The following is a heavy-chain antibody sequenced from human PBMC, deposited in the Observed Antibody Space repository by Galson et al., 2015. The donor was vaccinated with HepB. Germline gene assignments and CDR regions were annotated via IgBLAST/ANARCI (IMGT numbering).Heavy chain of an antibody. Sequence: SVKVSCKASGYTFTSYGISWVRQAPGQGLEWMGWISAYNGNTNYAQKLQGRVTMTTDTSTSTAYMELRSLRSDDTAVYYCARGVLGYGSGSYGNWFDPWGQGTLVTVSS. V-gene: IGHV1-18*01. CDR1: GYTFTSYG. CDR3: ARGVLGYGSGSYGNWFDP. CDR2: ISAYNGNT. J-gene: IGHJ5*02. D-gene: IGHD3-10*01.